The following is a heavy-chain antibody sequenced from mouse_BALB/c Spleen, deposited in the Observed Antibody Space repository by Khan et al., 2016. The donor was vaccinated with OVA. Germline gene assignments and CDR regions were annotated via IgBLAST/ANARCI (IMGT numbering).Heavy chain of an antibody. CDR2: ISPGSGDT. Sequence: QVQLQQSGAELARPGASVKLSCKASGYTFTDYYINWVKQRTGQGLEWIGEISPGSGDTYYHERFKGKATLTADKSSSTAYMQRSNLTSEASAVYYGARRNYFGYTFAYWGQGTLVTVSA. V-gene: IGHV1-77*01. CDR1: GYTFTDYY. D-gene: IGHD1-2*01. CDR3: ARRNYFGYTFAY. J-gene: IGHJ3*01.